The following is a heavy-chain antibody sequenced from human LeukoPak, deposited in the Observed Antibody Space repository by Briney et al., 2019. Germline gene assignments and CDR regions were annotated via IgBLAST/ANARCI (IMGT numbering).Heavy chain of an antibody. D-gene: IGHD6-19*01. CDR1: GGSISSYY. V-gene: IGHV4-59*08. Sequence: SETLSLTCTASGGSISSYYWSWIRQPPGKGLEWIGYIYYSGSTNYNPSLKSRVTISVDTSKNQFSLKLSSVTAADTAVYYCARLPPYSSGWYNYYYYGMDVWGQGTTVTVSS. CDR3: ARLPPYSSGWYNYYYYGMDV. CDR2: IYYSGST. J-gene: IGHJ6*02.